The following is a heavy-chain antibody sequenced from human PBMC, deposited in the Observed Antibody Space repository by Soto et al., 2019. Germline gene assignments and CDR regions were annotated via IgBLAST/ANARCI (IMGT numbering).Heavy chain of an antibody. J-gene: IGHJ4*02. Sequence: GGSLRLSCAAAGFTFRSYAMSWVRQAPGKGLEWVSAISGSGGSTYYADSVKGRFTISRDNSKNTLYLQMNSLRAEDTAVYYCAKGIVYYYDSSGYFAYWGQGTLVTGSS. D-gene: IGHD3-22*01. CDR3: AKGIVYYYDSSGYFAY. V-gene: IGHV3-23*01. CDR1: GFTFRSYA. CDR2: ISGSGGST.